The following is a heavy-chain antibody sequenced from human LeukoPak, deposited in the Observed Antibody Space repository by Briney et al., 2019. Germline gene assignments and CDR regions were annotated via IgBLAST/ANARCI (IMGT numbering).Heavy chain of an antibody. D-gene: IGHD3-22*01. J-gene: IGHJ4*02. CDR1: GYSISSGYY. CDR2: IYHSGST. V-gene: IGHV4-38-2*01. CDR3: ARVDTYDYYDSSGSPKRAFDY. Sequence: PSEPLSLPCAVSGYSISSGYYWGWIRQPPGKGLEWVGSIYHSGSTYYNPSLKSRVTISVDTSKNQFSLKLSSVTAADTAVYYCARVDTYDYYDSSGSPKRAFDYWGQGTLVTVSS.